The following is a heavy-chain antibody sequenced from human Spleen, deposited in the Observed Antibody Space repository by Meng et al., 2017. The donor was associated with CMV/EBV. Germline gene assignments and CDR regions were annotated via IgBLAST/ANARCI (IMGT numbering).Heavy chain of an antibody. Sequence: FSLSTSGMGVGWIRQPPGKALEWLALIYWDDDKRYSTSLKSRLTITKDTSKNQVVLTMTNMDPVDTATYYCAHRDYCSGGTCTFDYWGQGTLVTVSS. CDR3: AHRDYCSGGTCTFDY. D-gene: IGHD2-15*01. CDR1: FSLSTSGMG. J-gene: IGHJ4*02. CDR2: IYWDDDK. V-gene: IGHV2-5*02.